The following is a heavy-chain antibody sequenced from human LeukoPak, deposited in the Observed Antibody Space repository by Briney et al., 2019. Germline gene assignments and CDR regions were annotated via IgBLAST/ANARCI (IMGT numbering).Heavy chain of an antibody. Sequence: ASVKVSCKASGYTFTSYAMHWVRQAPGQRLEWMGWINAGNGNTKYSQKFQGRVTITRDTSASTAYMELSSLRSEDTAVYYCARGAFGLSYYGSGSYYNVYAPDYWGQGTLVTVSS. V-gene: IGHV1-3*01. D-gene: IGHD3-10*01. CDR1: GYTFTSYA. CDR3: ARGAFGLSYYGSGSYYNVYAPDY. CDR2: INAGNGNT. J-gene: IGHJ4*02.